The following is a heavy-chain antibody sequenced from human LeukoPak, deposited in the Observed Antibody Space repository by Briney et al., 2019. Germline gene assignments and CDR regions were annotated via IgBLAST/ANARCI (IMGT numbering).Heavy chain of an antibody. CDR2: IYYSGST. V-gene: IGHV4-59*01. CDR1: GGSISSYY. Sequence: PSETLSLTCTVSGGSISSYYWSWIRQPPGKGLEWIGYIYYSGSTNYNPSLKSQVTISVDTSKNQFSLKLSSVTAADTAVYYCARLDSSGWYYYYYGMDVWGQGTTVTVSS. CDR3: ARLDSSGWYYYYYGMDV. D-gene: IGHD6-25*01. J-gene: IGHJ6*02.